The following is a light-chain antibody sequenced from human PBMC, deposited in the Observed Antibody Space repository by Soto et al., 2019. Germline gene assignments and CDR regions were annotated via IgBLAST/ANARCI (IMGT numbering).Light chain of an antibody. J-gene: IGKJ1*01. CDR1: QTVNSNF. V-gene: IGKV3-20*01. Sequence: EAVLTQSPGTLSLSPGERATLYCRSSQTVNSNFLAWYQQKPGQAPRLLIYGVSNRATGIPDRFSGSGSGTDITLTISXLEPEDFAVYYCQQSGDTPTFGQGTKVDIK. CDR3: QQSGDTPT. CDR2: GVS.